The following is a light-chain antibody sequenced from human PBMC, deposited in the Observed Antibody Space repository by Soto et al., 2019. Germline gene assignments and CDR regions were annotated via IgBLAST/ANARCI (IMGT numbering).Light chain of an antibody. CDR3: QKYNNWPRT. CDR2: GAS. CDR1: QGVSSY. V-gene: IGKV3-15*01. Sequence: DIVMTQSPATVSVSPGARATLSFRASQGVSSYLALYQQQPGQAPRLLIYGASTRATGIPARFSGSGSGTEFTLTISSLQSEDFAVYYCQKYNNWPRTFGQGTKVDIK. J-gene: IGKJ1*01.